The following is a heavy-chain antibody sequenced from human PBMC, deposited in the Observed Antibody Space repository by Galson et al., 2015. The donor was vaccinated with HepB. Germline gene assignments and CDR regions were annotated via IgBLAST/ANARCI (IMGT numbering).Heavy chain of an antibody. J-gene: IGHJ4*02. V-gene: IGHV3-74*01. CDR3: ARPRLRYFDALDL. CDR1: DFTFIAYW. Sequence: SLRLSCAASDFTFIAYWMHWVRQAPGKGLVWVSGINTDGSRANYADSVKGRFTISRDNAKNTAYLQMSSLRVEDTAIYYCARPRLRYFDALDLWGQGILVTGSP. D-gene: IGHD3-9*01. CDR2: INTDGSRA.